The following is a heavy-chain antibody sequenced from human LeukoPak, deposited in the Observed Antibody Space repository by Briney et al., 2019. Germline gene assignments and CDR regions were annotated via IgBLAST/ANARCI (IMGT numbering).Heavy chain of an antibody. D-gene: IGHD3-10*01. Sequence: GESLKISCKGSGYSFTSYWIGWVRQMPGKGLAWMGIIYPGDSDTRYSPSFQGQVTISADKSISTAYLQWSSLKASDTAMYYCARQSYASGSYYAYFDYWGQGTLVTVSS. CDR1: GYSFTSYW. J-gene: IGHJ4*02. CDR3: ARQSYASGSYYAYFDY. CDR2: IYPGDSDT. V-gene: IGHV5-51*01.